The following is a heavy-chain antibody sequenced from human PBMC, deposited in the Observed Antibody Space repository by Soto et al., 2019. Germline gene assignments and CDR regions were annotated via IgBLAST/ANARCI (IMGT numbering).Heavy chain of an antibody. J-gene: IGHJ4*01. V-gene: IGHV2-70*04. CDR3: LLNRGVEFFAS. D-gene: IGHD3-10*01. Sequence: SGPTLVNPTQTLTLTCTFSGLSQRNGGLRVTWVRQPPGKALEWLARIDWDDDKFYNTSLKTRLTISKDASNNRAVLTMPNIDSVDTATYYCLLNRGVEFFASWGHATRVTVSS. CDR1: GLSQRNGGLR. CDR2: IDWDDDK.